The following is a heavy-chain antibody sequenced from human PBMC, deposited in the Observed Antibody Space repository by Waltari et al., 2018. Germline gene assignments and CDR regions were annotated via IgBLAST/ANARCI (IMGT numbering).Heavy chain of an antibody. CDR3: TRADGMTDLDY. V-gene: IGHV3-49*04. CDR2: IRSKTYGGAP. Sequence: EVQLAESGGGLVQPGRSLRLSCTASGFNFGDYAMTWVRQVPGKGVEWGGFIRSKTYGGAPEYAASVKGRFTISRDDSKSVAYLQMNSLRTEDTALYYCTRADGMTDLDYWGQGALVTVSS. CDR1: GFNFGDYA. J-gene: IGHJ4*02.